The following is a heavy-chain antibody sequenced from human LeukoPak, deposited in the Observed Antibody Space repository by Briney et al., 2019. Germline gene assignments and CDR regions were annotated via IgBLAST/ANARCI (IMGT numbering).Heavy chain of an antibody. CDR1: GGSISIYY. CDR2: ISYTGST. V-gene: IGHV4-59*01. CDR3: ARDWGIAVAGTSYIDL. J-gene: IGHJ2*01. D-gene: IGHD6-19*01. Sequence: SETLSLTCTVSGGSISIYYWSWIRQPPGKGLESIGYISYTGSTNYNPSLKGRVTISIDTSKQFSLKLTSVTAADTAVYYCARDWGIAVAGTSYIDLWGRGTLVTVSS.